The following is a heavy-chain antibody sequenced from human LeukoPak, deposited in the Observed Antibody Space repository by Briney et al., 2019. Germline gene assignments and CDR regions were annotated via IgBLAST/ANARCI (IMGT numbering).Heavy chain of an antibody. CDR3: ASDLTGPQDY. CDR1: GFTFSRFW. Sequence: GGSLRLSCAASGFTFSRFWMHWVRRAPGKGLVWVSRINTDGRTTSYADSVKGRFTISRDNAKNTLYLQMNNLGADDTAVYYCASDLTGPQDYWGQRTLVTVSS. V-gene: IGHV3-74*01. CDR2: INTDGRTT. D-gene: IGHD1-20*01. J-gene: IGHJ4*02.